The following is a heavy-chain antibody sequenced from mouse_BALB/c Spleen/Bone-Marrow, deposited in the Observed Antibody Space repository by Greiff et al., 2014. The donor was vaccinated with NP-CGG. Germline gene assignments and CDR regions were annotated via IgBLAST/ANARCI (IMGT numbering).Heavy chain of an antibody. V-gene: IGHV1-15*01. CDR1: GYTFTDYE. CDR2: IDTETGGT. Sequence: QVQLQQSGAELVRPGASVTLSCKASGYTFTDYEMHLVKQTPVHGLEWIGGIDTETGGTAYNPNFTGKTTLTADKSSSTAYMELRSLTSEDSAVYYCTRGEPYGNSAWFPYWGQGTLVTVSA. D-gene: IGHD2-1*01. CDR3: TRGEPYGNSAWFPY. J-gene: IGHJ3*01.